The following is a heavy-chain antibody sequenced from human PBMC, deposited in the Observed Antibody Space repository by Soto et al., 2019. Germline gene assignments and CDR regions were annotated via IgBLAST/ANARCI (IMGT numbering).Heavy chain of an antibody. CDR1: GGTFSSYT. J-gene: IGHJ6*03. V-gene: IGHV1-69*02. Sequence: VKVSCKASGGTFSSYTISWVRQAPGQGLEWMGRIIPILGIANYAQKFQGRVTITADKSTSTAYMELSSLRSEDTAVYYCARVKDYDILTGPHYYYYYMDVWGKGTTVTVSS. CDR2: IIPILGIA. D-gene: IGHD3-9*01. CDR3: ARVKDYDILTGPHYYYYYMDV.